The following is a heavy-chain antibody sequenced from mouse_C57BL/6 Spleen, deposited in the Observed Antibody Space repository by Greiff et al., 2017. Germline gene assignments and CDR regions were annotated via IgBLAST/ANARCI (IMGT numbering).Heavy chain of an antibody. CDR2: IDPENGDT. CDR1: GFNITDDY. Sequence: VQLKQSGAELVRPGASVKLSCTASGFNITDDYMHWVKQRPVQGLEWIGWIDPENGDTEYASKFQGKATITADTSSNTAYLQLSSLTSEDTAVYYCTLGSSSFAYWGQGTMLTVSA. J-gene: IGHJ3*01. CDR3: TLGSSSFAY. D-gene: IGHD1-1*01. V-gene: IGHV14-4*01.